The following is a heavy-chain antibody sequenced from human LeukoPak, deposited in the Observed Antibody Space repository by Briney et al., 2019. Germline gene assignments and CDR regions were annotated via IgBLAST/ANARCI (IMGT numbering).Heavy chain of an antibody. CDR2: IYYSGST. D-gene: IGHD3-22*01. Sequence: PSETLSLTCTVSGGSISSYYWSWIRQPPGKGLEWIGYIYYSGSTNYNPSLKSRVTISVDTSKNQFSLKLSSVTAADTAVYYCARRSSSGRPHWYFDLWGRGTLVTVSS. J-gene: IGHJ2*01. V-gene: IGHV4-59*08. CDR1: GGSISSYY. CDR3: ARRSSSGRPHWYFDL.